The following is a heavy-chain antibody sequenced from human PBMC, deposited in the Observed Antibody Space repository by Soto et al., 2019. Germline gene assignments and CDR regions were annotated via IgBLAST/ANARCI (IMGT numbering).Heavy chain of an antibody. CDR2: IRDGGDTS. V-gene: IGHV3-23*01. CDR3: ARGGGPQWLATLFCGS. J-gene: IGHJ5*02. Sequence: DVQLLESGGGLEQPGGSPRLSCAVSGFSFRSYAMSWGRPASGKGLEWVSVIRDGGDTSYYADAVKGRFTIFRANSKNTVHLQMTSLRGEDTAIYYCARGGGPQWLATLFCGSWGRGTLVSVSS. CDR1: GFSFRSYA. D-gene: IGHD6-19*01.